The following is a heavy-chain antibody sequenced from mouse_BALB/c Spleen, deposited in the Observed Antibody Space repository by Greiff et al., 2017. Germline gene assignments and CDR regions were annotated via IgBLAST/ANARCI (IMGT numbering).Heavy chain of an antibody. CDR1: GYAFTNYL. V-gene: IGHV1-54*01. J-gene: IGHJ4*01. D-gene: IGHD3-1*01. CDR3: ARFGTGYYYAMDY. Sequence: QVQLQQSGAELVRPGTSVKVSCKASGYAFTNYLIEWVKQRPGQGLEWIGVINPGSGGTNYNEKFKGKATLTADKSSSTAYMQLSSLTSDDSAVYFCARFGTGYYYAMDYWGQGTSVTVSS. CDR2: INPGSGGT.